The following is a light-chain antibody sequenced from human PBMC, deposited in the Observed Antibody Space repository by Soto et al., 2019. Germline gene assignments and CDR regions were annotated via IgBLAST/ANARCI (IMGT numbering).Light chain of an antibody. Sequence: DIQMTQSPSSLSASVGDRVTITCRASQAIASDLGWFQQKPGKAPKRLIYAASSLQSGVPSRFSGSRSGTEFTLTIISLQPEDFATYYCLQHNSYPWTFGQGTKVEIK. CDR1: QAIASD. V-gene: IGKV1-17*01. J-gene: IGKJ1*01. CDR3: LQHNSYPWT. CDR2: AAS.